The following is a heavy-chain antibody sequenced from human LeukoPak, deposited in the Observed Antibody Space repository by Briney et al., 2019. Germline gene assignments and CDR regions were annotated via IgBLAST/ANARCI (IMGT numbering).Heavy chain of an antibody. D-gene: IGHD7-27*01. CDR1: GYTVSDYF. CDR3: ARDLSSTSNWELDY. Sequence: ASVKVSCKASGYTVSDYFIHWVRQAPGQGLEWMGRINPNSGGTEYAQNFQGRVTMIRDTSISASYMELNRLTSDDTAIYYCARDLSSTSNWELDYWGQGTLVTVSS. J-gene: IGHJ4*02. V-gene: IGHV1-2*06. CDR2: INPNSGGT.